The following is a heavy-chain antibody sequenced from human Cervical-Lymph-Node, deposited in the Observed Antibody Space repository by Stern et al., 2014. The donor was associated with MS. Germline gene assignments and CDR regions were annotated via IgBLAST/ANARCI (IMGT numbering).Heavy chain of an antibody. CDR2: MSSASFSI. V-gene: IGHV3-11*01. Sequence: VQLVGSGGGLVDVGGSLRLSCTGSGSTFNDYYMNWIRQAAGKGLEWVSYMSSASFSIFYADSVRGRFTVSRDNAKNSLYLEMNNLRSEDTAVYYCAGGAWTDSSIDDWGQGTLVTVS. J-gene: IGHJ4*02. CDR1: GSTFNDYY. CDR3: AGGAWTDSSIDD. D-gene: IGHD6-13*01.